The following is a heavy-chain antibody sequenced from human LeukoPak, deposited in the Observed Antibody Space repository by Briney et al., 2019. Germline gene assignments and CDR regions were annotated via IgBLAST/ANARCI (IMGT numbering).Heavy chain of an antibody. Sequence: AGSLRLSWATTALTFSTYAMHRVRQGPGKRLEYVAAISTNGDGTYYANSVRGRFTISRDNSKNTLYLQMGSLRAEDMAVYYCAGYLGKFDNSWGLRTLVT. V-gene: IGHV3-64*01. D-gene: IGHD3-16*01. CDR1: ALTFSTYA. J-gene: IGHJ5*01. CDR2: ISTNGDGT. CDR3: AGYLGKFDNS.